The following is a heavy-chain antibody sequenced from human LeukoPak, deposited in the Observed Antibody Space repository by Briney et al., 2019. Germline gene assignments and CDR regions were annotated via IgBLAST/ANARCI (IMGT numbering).Heavy chain of an antibody. D-gene: IGHD3-22*01. CDR2: IVVGSGYT. CDR1: GLTFTSSA. CDR3: ATGVPTYYDSSGYVIH. V-gene: IGHV1-58*02. J-gene: IGHJ4*02. Sequence: ASVKVSCKASGLTFTSSAMQWVRQARGQRLEWIGWIVVGSGYTNYAQKFQERVTITRDMSTSTAYMELSSLRSEDTAVYYCATGVPTYYDSSGYVIHWGQGTLVTVSS.